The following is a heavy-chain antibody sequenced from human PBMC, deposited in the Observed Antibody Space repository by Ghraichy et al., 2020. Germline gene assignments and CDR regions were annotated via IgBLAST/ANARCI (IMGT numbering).Heavy chain of an antibody. Sequence: SETLSLTCAVYGGSFSGYYWSWIRQPPGKGLEWIGEINHSGSTNYNPSLKSRVTISVDTSKNQFSLKLSSVTAADTAVYYCARGPRFDILTGFGPRSDRTIDYWGQGTLVTVSS. J-gene: IGHJ4*02. CDR2: INHSGST. CDR3: ARGPRFDILTGFGPRSDRTIDY. V-gene: IGHV4-34*01. CDR1: GGSFSGYY. D-gene: IGHD3-9*01.